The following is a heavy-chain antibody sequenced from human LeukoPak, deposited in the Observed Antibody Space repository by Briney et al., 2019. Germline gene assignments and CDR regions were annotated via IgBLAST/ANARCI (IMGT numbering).Heavy chain of an antibody. CDR2: ISAYNGNT. Sequence: ASVKVSCKASGYTFTSYGISWVRQAPGQGLEWMGWISAYNGNTNYAQKLQGRVTMTTDTSTSTAYMELRSLRSDDTAVYYCARGYCSSTSCCTSHQYYMDVWGKGTTVTVSS. CDR1: GYTFTSYG. V-gene: IGHV1-18*01. J-gene: IGHJ6*03. D-gene: IGHD2-2*01. CDR3: ARGYCSSTSCCTSHQYYMDV.